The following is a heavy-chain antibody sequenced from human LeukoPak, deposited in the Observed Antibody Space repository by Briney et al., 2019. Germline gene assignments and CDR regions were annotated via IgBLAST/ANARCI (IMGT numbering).Heavy chain of an antibody. D-gene: IGHD3-22*01. V-gene: IGHV3-53*05. CDR3: AKVNTYYYDSSGYYDY. Sequence: GGSLRLSCAASGFTVSSNYMSWVRQAPGKGLEWVSVIYSGGSTYYADSVKGRFTISRDNAKNSLYLQMNSLRAEDTALYYCAKVNTYYYDSSGYYDYWGQGTLVTVSS. J-gene: IGHJ4*02. CDR1: GFTVSSNY. CDR2: IYSGGST.